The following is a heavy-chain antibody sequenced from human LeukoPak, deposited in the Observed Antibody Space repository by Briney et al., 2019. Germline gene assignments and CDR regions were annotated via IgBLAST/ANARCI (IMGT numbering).Heavy chain of an antibody. D-gene: IGHD3-22*01. CDR3: ARDGMGNYYDSSGYYLLDY. Sequence: ASVKVSCKSSGYTFTSYGIIWVRQAPGQGLEWMGWISAYNGNTNYAQKLQGRVTMTTDTSTSTAYMELRSLRSDDTAVYYCARDGMGNYYDSSGYYLLDYWGQGTLVTVSS. CDR1: GYTFTSYG. J-gene: IGHJ4*02. CDR2: ISAYNGNT. V-gene: IGHV1-18*01.